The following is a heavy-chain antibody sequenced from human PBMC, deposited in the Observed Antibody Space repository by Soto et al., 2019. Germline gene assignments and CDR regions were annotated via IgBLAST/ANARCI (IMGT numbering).Heavy chain of an antibody. Sequence: GGSLRLSCVASGFAFDDYAIHWVRQTPGKGLEWVSGLTWNGEVLGYADSVKGRFTISRDNAKNSLYLEMNSLRPEDTALYYCVKDSESSGYLTHLDYWSQGTLVTVSS. CDR2: LTWNGEVL. CDR1: GFAFDDYA. CDR3: VKDSESSGYLTHLDY. D-gene: IGHD3-22*01. V-gene: IGHV3-9*01. J-gene: IGHJ4*02.